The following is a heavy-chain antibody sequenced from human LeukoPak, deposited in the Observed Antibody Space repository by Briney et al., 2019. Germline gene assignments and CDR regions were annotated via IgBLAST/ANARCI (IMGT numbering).Heavy chain of an antibody. D-gene: IGHD6-19*01. Sequence: SETLSLTCPVSGGSIRSYHWSWIRQPPGKGLEWIGYIYNSGSTNYSPSLKSRVTISVDTSKNQFSLKLSSVTAEDTAVYYCARYSSSGLDYWGQATLVTVSS. CDR1: GGSIRSYH. J-gene: IGHJ4*02. CDR3: ARYSSSGLDY. CDR2: IYNSGST. V-gene: IGHV4-59*01.